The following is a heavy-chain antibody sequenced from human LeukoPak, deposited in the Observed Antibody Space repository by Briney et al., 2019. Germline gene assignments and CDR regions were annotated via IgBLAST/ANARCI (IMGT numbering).Heavy chain of an antibody. CDR3: ARRALYLYYYYGMDV. Sequence: SETLSLTCAVYGGSFSGYYWSWIRQPPGKGLEWIGEINHSGSTNYNPSLKSRVTISVDTSKNQFSLKLSSVTAADTAVYYCARRALYLYYYYGMDVWGQGTTVTVSS. V-gene: IGHV4-34*01. J-gene: IGHJ6*02. CDR1: GGSFSGYY. CDR2: INHSGST.